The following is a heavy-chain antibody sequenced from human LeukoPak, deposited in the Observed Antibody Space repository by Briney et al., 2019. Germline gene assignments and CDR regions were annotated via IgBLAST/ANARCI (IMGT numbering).Heavy chain of an antibody. J-gene: IGHJ4*02. Sequence: ASVKVSCKASGYTFTSYYMHWVRQAPGQGLEWMGIINPSGGSTSYAQKFQGRVTMTRDTSTSTDYMELSSLRSEDTAVYYCAAFSTSDFDYWGQGTLVTVSS. CDR3: AAFSTSDFDY. CDR1: GYTFTSYY. CDR2: INPSGGST. V-gene: IGHV1-46*01.